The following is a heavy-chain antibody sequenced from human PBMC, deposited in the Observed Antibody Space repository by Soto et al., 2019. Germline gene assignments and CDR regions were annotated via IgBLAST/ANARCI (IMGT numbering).Heavy chain of an antibody. CDR1: GGSFSGYY. V-gene: IGHV4-34*01. CDR2: INHSGST. J-gene: IGHJ4*02. Sequence: SETLSLTCAVYGGSFSGYYWSWIRQPPGKGLEWIGEINHSGSTNYNPSLKSRVTISVDTSKNQFSLKLSSVTAADTAVYYCARGRGYKWSADDYWGQGTLVTVSS. D-gene: IGHD1-1*01. CDR3: ARGRGYKWSADDY.